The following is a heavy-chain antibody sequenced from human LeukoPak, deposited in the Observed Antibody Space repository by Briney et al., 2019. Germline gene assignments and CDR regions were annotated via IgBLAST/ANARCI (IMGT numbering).Heavy chain of an antibody. CDR1: GYTFTTYD. CDR2: MSPNNGNT. Sequence: ASVKVSCKASGYTFTTYDINWVRQATGQGLEWMGWMSPNNGNTGYAQKFQGRVTMTRNTSISTAYLELSSLKSEDTAVYYCARGLNYYGSGSLFDYWGQGTLVTVSS. CDR3: ARGLNYYGSGSLFDY. V-gene: IGHV1-8*02. J-gene: IGHJ4*02. D-gene: IGHD3-10*01.